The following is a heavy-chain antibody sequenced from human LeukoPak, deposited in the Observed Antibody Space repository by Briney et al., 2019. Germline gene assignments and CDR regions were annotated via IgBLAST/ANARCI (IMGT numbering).Heavy chain of an antibody. D-gene: IGHD3-9*01. J-gene: IGHJ4*02. Sequence: AETLSLTFTVSGGSINIYYWSWIRQPPGKGLEWIGYIYYSGSTKYNPSLKSRVTISVDTPKNQFSLNLSSVTAADTALYYGARGGRYDVLTGYYGFDYWGQGTLVTVSS. V-gene: IGHV4-59*01. CDR2: IYYSGST. CDR3: ARGGRYDVLTGYYGFDY. CDR1: GGSINIYY.